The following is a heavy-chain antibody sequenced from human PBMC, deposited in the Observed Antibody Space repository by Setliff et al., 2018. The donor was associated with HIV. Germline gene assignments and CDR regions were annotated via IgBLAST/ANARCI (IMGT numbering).Heavy chain of an antibody. D-gene: IGHD3-16*01. Sequence: PGGSLRLSCTASGFTFDDYAMYWVRQAPGKAPEWVSLIEWHGGRTFYADSVEGRFTISRDNTENSLYLQMHSLRPDDTAFYYCVKTTGSVLGTYYFDLWGQGTLVTVSS. CDR1: GFTFDDYA. CDR3: VKTTGSVLGTYYFDL. J-gene: IGHJ4*02. V-gene: IGHV3-43D*04. CDR2: IEWHGGRT.